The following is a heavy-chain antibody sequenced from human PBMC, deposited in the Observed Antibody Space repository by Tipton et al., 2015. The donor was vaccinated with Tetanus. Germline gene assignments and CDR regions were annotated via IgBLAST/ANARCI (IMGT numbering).Heavy chain of an antibody. Sequence: TLSLTCIVSGGSISSSSSYWSWIRQPPGKGLEWIGYIFYSGNTNYNPSLKTRVTISVDTSKNQFSLKLSSVTAADTAVYYCARDRGLTTGGGIGMDVWGQGTTVTVSS. CDR2: IFYSGNT. CDR3: ARDRGLTTGGGIGMDV. CDR1: GGSISSSSSY. V-gene: IGHV4-61*01. J-gene: IGHJ6*02. D-gene: IGHD4-17*01.